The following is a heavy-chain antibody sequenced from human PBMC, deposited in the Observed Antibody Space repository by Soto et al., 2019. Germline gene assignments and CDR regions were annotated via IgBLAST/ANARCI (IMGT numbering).Heavy chain of an antibody. D-gene: IGHD4-17*01. V-gene: IGHV1-69*08. CDR3: ARDVALYGGFDQ. Sequence: QVHLVQSGAEVKQPGSSVKVSCEASADTFNSHTLSWVRQAPGQGLEWMGRIIPSLDMANYAQNFQGRVTIIADKSTNTAYMELSSLRSEDTAIYYCARDVALYGGFDQWGQGALVTVSS. CDR2: IIPSLDMA. J-gene: IGHJ4*02. CDR1: ADTFNSHT.